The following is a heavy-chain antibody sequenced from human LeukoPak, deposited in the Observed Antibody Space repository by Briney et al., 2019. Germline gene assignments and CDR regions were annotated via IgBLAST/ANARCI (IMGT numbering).Heavy chain of an antibody. J-gene: IGHJ4*02. CDR2: IYYSGST. Sequence: SETLSLTCTVSGGSISSYYWSWIRQPPGKGLEWIGYIYYSGSTSYNPSLKSRVTISVDTSKNQFSLKLNSVTAADAAVYYCARSGSYHNNFDYWGQGTLVTVSS. CDR1: GGSISSYY. CDR3: ARSGSYHNNFDY. V-gene: IGHV4-59*01. D-gene: IGHD1-26*01.